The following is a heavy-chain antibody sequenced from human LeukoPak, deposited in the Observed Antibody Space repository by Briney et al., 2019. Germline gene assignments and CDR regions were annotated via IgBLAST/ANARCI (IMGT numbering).Heavy chain of an antibody. CDR2: IYYAGST. CDR3: ARIGPFLGRAWGDP. J-gene: IGHJ5*02. CDR1: GCSTSRHLW. D-gene: IGHD3-16*01. V-gene: IGHV4-28*01. Sequence: QPSDTLPLLFSVSGCSTSRHLWLGSIRQPPGKGLEWIGHIYYAGSTYYNPSLKSRVTMSVDTSKNQFSLRLTSVTAVDTAVYYCARIGPFLGRAWGDPWG.